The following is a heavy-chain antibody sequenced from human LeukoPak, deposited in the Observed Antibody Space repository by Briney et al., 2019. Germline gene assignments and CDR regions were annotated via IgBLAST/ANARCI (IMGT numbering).Heavy chain of an antibody. D-gene: IGHD6-6*01. CDR2: MNPNSGNT. CDR1: GYTFTSYD. V-gene: IGHV1-8*01. Sequence: GASVKVSFKCSGYTFTSYDINWVRQATGQGLEWMGWMNPNSGNTGYAHKFQGRVTMTRNTSISTAYMELSSLRSEDTAVYYCARMSIAARPRSYNFDYWGQGTLVTVSS. J-gene: IGHJ4*02. CDR3: ARMSIAARPRSYNFDY.